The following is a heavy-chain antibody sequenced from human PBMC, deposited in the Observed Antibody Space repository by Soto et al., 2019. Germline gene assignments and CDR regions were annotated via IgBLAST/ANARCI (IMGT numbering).Heavy chain of an antibody. CDR2: IYYSGRT. J-gene: IGHJ5*02. CDR1: GGSISSGDYY. V-gene: IGHV4-30-4*01. Sequence: QVQLQESGPGLVKPSQTLSLTCTVSGGSISSGDYYWSWIRQPPGKGLEWSGYIYYSGRTYYNPSLKSRVTRSVDTSKNQFSLKLSSVTAADTAVYYCARDLGLERRLGWFDPWGQGTLVTVSS. D-gene: IGHD1-1*01. CDR3: ARDLGLERRLGWFDP.